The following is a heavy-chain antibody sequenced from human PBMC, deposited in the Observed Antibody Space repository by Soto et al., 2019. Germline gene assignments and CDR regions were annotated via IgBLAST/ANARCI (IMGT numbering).Heavy chain of an antibody. Sequence: QVQLQESGPGLVKPSETLSLTCTVSGGSISSYYWSWIRQPPGTGLEWVGYIYYSGSTNYHPSLNSRVTITVDTSKHQFPLKLSSVTAADTAVYYCARERTAYSSSWYAGYYYCDMDVWGKGTTVTVSS. CDR1: GGSISSYY. J-gene: IGHJ6*03. CDR3: ARERTAYSSSWYAGYYYCDMDV. V-gene: IGHV4-59*01. D-gene: IGHD6-13*01. CDR2: IYYSGST.